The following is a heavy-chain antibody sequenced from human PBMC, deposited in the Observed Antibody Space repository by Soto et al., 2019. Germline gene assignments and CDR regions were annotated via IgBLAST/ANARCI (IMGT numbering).Heavy chain of an antibody. Sequence: GGSLRLSCAVSGFTFSDYGMHWVRQAPGKGLEWVAVMSYAGTYKYYADSVKGRFTISRDLSGNTLFLQMNSLRLEDTAVYFCAKEMYPRTVLDSSSPWGDYWGQGTLVTFSS. CDR3: AKEMYPRTVLDSSSPWGDY. CDR1: GFTFSDYG. V-gene: IGHV3-30*18. J-gene: IGHJ4*02. CDR2: MSYAGTYK. D-gene: IGHD6-6*01.